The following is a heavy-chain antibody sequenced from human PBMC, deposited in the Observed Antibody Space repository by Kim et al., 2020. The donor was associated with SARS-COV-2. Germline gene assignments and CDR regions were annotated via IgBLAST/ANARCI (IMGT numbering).Heavy chain of an antibody. CDR3: ARDQRGVGGGYYYYYYGMDF. CDR1: GFTFSSYA. CDR2: IYSGDSST. Sequence: GGSLRLSCAASGFTFSSYAMNWVRQAPGKGLEWVSVIYSGDSSTYYADSVKGRFTISRDNSKNTLYLQMNYLRGEDTAVYYCARDQRGVGGGYYYYYYGMDFWGQGTTVTVSS. J-gene: IGHJ6*02. D-gene: IGHD3-3*01. V-gene: IGHV3-23*03.